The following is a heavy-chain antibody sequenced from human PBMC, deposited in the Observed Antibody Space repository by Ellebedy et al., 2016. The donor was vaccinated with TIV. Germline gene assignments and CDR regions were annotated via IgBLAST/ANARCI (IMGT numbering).Heavy chain of an antibody. Sequence: SETLSLTCTVSGGSISSYYWSRIRQPPGKGLEWIGYIYYSGSTNYNPSLKSRVTISVDTSKNQFSLKLSSVTAADTAVYYCARGGSGFDYWGQGTLVTVSS. CDR1: GGSISSYY. CDR2: IYYSGST. V-gene: IGHV4-59*01. D-gene: IGHD6-19*01. CDR3: ARGGSGFDY. J-gene: IGHJ4*02.